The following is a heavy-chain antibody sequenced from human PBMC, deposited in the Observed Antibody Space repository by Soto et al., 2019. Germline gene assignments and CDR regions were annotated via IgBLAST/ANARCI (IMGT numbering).Heavy chain of an antibody. CDR3: ARGATHYYDNSGYYPRYFDY. Sequence: SETLSLTCTVSGGSISSGDYYWSWIRHHPGKGLEWIGYIYYSGTTYYNPSLKSRLTISLDTSKNQFSLNLSSVTAADTAVYYCARGATHYYDNSGYYPRYFDYWGQGTLVTVSS. J-gene: IGHJ4*02. D-gene: IGHD3-22*01. CDR2: IYYSGTT. CDR1: GGSISSGDYY. V-gene: IGHV4-31*03.